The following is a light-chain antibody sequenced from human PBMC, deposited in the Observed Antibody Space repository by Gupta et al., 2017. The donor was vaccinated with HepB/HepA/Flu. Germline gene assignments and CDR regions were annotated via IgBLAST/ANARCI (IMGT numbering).Light chain of an antibody. J-gene: IGLJ1*01. CDR1: SLRKYY. CDR2: GEN. CDR3: NSRDSSGDHLV. V-gene: IGLV3-19*01. Sequence: SSELTQDPAVSVALGQTIRITCHVDSLRKYYASWYQQKPGQAPVLVIYGENNRPSGIPDRFSGSRSGNTASLTITGAQAEDEADYYCNSRDSSGDHLVFGPGTKVTVL.